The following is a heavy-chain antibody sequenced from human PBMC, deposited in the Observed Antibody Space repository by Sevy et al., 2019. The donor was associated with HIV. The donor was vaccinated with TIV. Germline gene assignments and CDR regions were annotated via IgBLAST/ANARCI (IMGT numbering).Heavy chain of an antibody. CDR1: GFSFSTYW. CDR2: IKQDESEK. Sequence: GESLKISCAASGFSFSTYWMHWVRQAPGKGLEWVANIKQDESEKYYVASVKGRFTISSDNAKNSVYLQINSLRPEDTAIYYCARGNSGSFDYWGQGTLVTVSS. D-gene: IGHD3-22*01. V-gene: IGHV3-7*04. J-gene: IGHJ4*02. CDR3: ARGNSGSFDY.